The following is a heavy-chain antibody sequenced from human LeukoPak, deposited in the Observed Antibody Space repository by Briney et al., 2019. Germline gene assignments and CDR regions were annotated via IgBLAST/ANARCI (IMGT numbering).Heavy chain of an antibody. V-gene: IGHV4-39*07. Sequence: PSETLSLTCTVSGGSISSRSYHWGWIRQPPGKGLEWIGSIYYSGSTYYNPSLKSRVTISIDTSKNQFSLILSSVTAADTAVYYCARAKVDYVWGSPYKRYYYYMDVWGKGTTVTVSS. CDR2: IYYSGST. J-gene: IGHJ6*03. CDR1: GGSISSRSYH. CDR3: ARAKVDYVWGSPYKRYYYYMDV. D-gene: IGHD3-16*01.